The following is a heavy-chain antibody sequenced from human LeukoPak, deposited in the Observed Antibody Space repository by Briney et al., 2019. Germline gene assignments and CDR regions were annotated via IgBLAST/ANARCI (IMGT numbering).Heavy chain of an antibody. Sequence: GGSLRLSCAASGFTVINAWMSWVRQAPGQGLEWVGRIKSRADGGTTGYAAPVEGRFSISRDDSDNTLYLQMNSLQIDDTALYYCLIFPGRWGQGTLVTVSS. J-gene: IGHJ4*02. V-gene: IGHV3-15*05. CDR2: IKSRADGGTT. D-gene: IGHD3-3*01. CDR1: GFTVINAW. CDR3: LIFPGR.